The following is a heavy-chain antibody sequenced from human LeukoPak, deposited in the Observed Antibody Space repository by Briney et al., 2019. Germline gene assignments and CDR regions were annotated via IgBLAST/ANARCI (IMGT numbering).Heavy chain of an antibody. V-gene: IGHV3-21*01. CDR3: ARDVAYYYESSGYYSLGFDI. CDR2: ISSRSNYI. J-gene: IGHJ3*02. D-gene: IGHD3-22*01. CDR1: GFTFNNYS. Sequence: GGSLRLSCAASGFTFNNYSMNWVRQAPGKGLEWVSSISSRSNYIYYPDSVKGQFTISRDNAKNSLYLQMNGLRAEDTAVYYCARDVAYYYESSGYYSLGFDIWGQGTMVTVSS.